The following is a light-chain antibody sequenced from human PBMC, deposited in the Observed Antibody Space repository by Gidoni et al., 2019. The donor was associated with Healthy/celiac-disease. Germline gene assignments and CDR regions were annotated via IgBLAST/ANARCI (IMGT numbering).Light chain of an antibody. CDR3: CSYAGSSTFVV. CDR2: GVS. J-gene: IGLJ2*01. CDR1: SSDGGSYNL. V-gene: IGLV2-23*02. Sequence: QSALTQPASVSGSPGQSITISCTGTSSDGGSYNLVSWYPQHPGKAPKLMIYGVSKRPSGVSNLFSGSKSGNTASLTISGLQAEDEADYYCCSYAGSSTFVVFGGGTKLTVL.